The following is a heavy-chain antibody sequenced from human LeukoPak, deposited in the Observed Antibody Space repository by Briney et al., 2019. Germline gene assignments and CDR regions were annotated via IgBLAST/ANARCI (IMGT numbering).Heavy chain of an antibody. V-gene: IGHV3-33*06. J-gene: IGHJ6*03. Sequence: PGRSLRLSCAASGFTFSSYGMHWVRQAPGKGLEWVAVIWYDGSNKYYADSVKGRFTISRDNSKNTLYLQMNSLSAEDTAVYYCAKDGFSEYYYYMDVWGKGTTVTVSS. D-gene: IGHD3-3*01. CDR2: IWYDGSNK. CDR3: AKDGFSEYYYYMDV. CDR1: GFTFSSYG.